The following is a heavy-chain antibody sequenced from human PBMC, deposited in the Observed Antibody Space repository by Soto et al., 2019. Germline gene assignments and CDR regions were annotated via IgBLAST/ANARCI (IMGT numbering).Heavy chain of an antibody. CDR3: ASTQYGGNSSGAFDI. Sequence: PSETLSLTCAVSSGSIDNVYWWSWVRQSPGKGLEWIGDTSHSGVTNYNPSLEGRVTISIDKSKNQFSLNLSSVTAADTAVYYCASTQYGGNSSGAFDIWGQGTMVTVSS. D-gene: IGHD2-21*02. J-gene: IGHJ3*02. CDR2: TSHSGVT. V-gene: IGHV4-4*02. CDR1: SGSIDNVYW.